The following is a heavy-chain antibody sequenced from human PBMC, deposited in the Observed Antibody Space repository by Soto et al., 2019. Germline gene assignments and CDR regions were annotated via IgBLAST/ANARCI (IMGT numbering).Heavy chain of an antibody. D-gene: IGHD3-10*01. J-gene: IGHJ6*02. CDR3: TTVDGSGSYYSYYYYGMDV. CDR1: GFTFSNAW. V-gene: IGHV3-15*01. CDR2: IRSKTDGGTT. Sequence: GSLRLSCAASGFTFSNAWMSWVRQAPGKGLEWVGRIRSKTDGGTTDYAAPVKGRFTISRDDSKNTLYLQMNSLKTEDTAVYYCTTVDGSGSYYSYYYYGMDVWGQGTTVTV.